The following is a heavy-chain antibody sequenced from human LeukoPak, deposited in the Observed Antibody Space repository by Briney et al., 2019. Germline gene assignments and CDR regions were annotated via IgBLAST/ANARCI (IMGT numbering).Heavy chain of an antibody. J-gene: IGHJ4*02. CDR2: IRYDGSNK. V-gene: IGHV3-30*02. D-gene: IGHD1-26*01. Sequence: GESLRLSCAASGFTFSTYSMNWVRQAPGKGLEWVAFIRYDGSNKYYADSVKGRFTISRDNSKNTLYLQMNSLRAEDTAVYYCAKDRVGATSPDYFDYWGQGTLVTVSS. CDR3: AKDRVGATSPDYFDY. CDR1: GFTFSTYS.